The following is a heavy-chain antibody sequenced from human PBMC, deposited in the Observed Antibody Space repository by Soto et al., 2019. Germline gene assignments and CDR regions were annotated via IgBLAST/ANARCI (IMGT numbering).Heavy chain of an antibody. D-gene: IGHD1-7*01. V-gene: IGHV3-48*03. CDR3: AAKPSGTGYYYYGIDV. J-gene: IGHJ6*02. CDR2: ISSSGSTI. Sequence: QPGGSLRLSCAASGFTFSSYEMNWVRQAPGKGLEWVSYISSSGSTIYYADSVKGRFTISRDNAKNSLYLQMNSLRAEDTAVYYCAAKPSGTGYYYYGIDVWGHGTTVTVSS. CDR1: GFTFSSYE.